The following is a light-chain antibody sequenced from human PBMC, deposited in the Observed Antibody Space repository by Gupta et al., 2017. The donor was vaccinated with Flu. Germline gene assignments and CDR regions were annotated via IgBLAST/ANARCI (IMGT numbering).Light chain of an antibody. J-gene: IGLJ2*01. V-gene: IGLV1-51*02. Sequence: QSVLTQPPSLSAAPGQKVTISCSGSGSNIGNSYVSWYQQLPGTAPKLLIYEDNKRPSGIPDRFSGSKSGTSATLGITGLQTGDEADYYCGTWDTSLSAVVFGGGTKLTVL. CDR3: GTWDTSLSAVV. CDR2: EDN. CDR1: GSNIGNSY.